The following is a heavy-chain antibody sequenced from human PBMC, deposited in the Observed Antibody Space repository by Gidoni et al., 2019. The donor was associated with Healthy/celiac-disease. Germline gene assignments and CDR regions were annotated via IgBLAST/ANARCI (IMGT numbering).Heavy chain of an antibody. Sequence: QVQLVQSGAEVKKPGASVKVSCKASGYTFTSYSMPWVRQAPGQGLEWMGIINPSGGSTSYAQKFQGRVTMTRDTSTSPVYMELSSLRSEDTAVYYCARDDTSGSYTPDYWGQGTLVTVSS. J-gene: IGHJ4*02. CDR2: INPSGGST. D-gene: IGHD1-26*01. CDR3: ARDDTSGSYTPDY. V-gene: IGHV1-46*01. CDR1: GYTFTSYS.